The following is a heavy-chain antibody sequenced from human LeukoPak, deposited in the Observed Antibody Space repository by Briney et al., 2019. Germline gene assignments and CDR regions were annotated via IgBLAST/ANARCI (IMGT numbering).Heavy chain of an antibody. Sequence: GGSLRLSCAGSGFTFGNSWMNWFRQAPGKGLEWVAHIKQDGSDTYVDSVKGRFTISRDIAKTSLFLHMNSLTTEDSAVYYCAREHSSNFTWGKGTLVTVSS. CDR2: IKQDGSDT. D-gene: IGHD2-2*01. CDR3: AREHSSNFT. J-gene: IGHJ4*02. CDR1: GFTFGNSW. V-gene: IGHV3-7*01.